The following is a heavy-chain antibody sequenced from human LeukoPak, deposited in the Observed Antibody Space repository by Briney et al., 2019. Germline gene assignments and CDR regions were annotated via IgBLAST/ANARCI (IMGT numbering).Heavy chain of an antibody. D-gene: IGHD6-19*01. Sequence: GVSLRLSCAASGFTFSGYWMHWVRQAPGKGLVWVSRINSDGSSTSYADSVKGRFTISRDNAKNTLYLQMNSLRAEDTAVYYCARRIAVAGNFDYWGQGTLVTVSP. CDR3: ARRIAVAGNFDY. CDR1: GFTFSGYW. V-gene: IGHV3-74*01. CDR2: INSDGSST. J-gene: IGHJ4*02.